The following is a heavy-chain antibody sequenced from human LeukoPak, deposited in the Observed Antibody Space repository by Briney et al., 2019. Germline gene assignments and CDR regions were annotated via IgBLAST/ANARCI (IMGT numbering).Heavy chain of an antibody. CDR2: IKEDGSEK. CDR1: GFTFSNDW. V-gene: IGHV3-7*01. D-gene: IGHD1-26*01. Sequence: QAGGSLRLSCAASGFTFSNDWMSWVRQAPGKGLEWVANIKEDGSEKYYVDSVKGRFTISRDNAKNSLYLQMNSLRVEDTAVYYCAREKIVGASKFDYWGQGTLVTVSS. CDR3: AREKIVGASKFDY. J-gene: IGHJ4*02.